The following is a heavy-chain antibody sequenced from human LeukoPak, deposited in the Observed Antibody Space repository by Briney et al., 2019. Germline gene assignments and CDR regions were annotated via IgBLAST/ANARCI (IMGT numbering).Heavy chain of an antibody. Sequence: GGSLRLSCAASGFTFSSYSMNWVRQAPGKGLEWVSSISSSSSYIYYADSVKGRFTISRDNAKNSLYLQMNSLRAEDTAVYYCAREQGGIAVAGTYYFDYWGQGTLVTVSS. D-gene: IGHD6-19*01. J-gene: IGHJ4*02. CDR3: AREQGGIAVAGTYYFDY. V-gene: IGHV3-21*01. CDR2: ISSSSSYI. CDR1: GFTFSSYS.